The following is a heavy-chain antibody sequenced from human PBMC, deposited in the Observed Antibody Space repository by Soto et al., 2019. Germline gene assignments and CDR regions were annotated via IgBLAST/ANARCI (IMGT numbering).Heavy chain of an antibody. J-gene: IGHJ6*02. Sequence: ASVKVSCKASGYSFTDYHIHWVRQAPGQGLEWLGRINPKSGGTSTAQKFQGWVTMTTDTSISTASMELTRLTSDDTAIYYCARGNSTDCSNGVCSFFYNHDMDVWGQGTTVTVSS. CDR1: GYSFTDYH. V-gene: IGHV1-2*04. CDR3: ARGNSTDCSNGVCSFFYNHDMDV. CDR2: INPKSGGT. D-gene: IGHD2-8*01.